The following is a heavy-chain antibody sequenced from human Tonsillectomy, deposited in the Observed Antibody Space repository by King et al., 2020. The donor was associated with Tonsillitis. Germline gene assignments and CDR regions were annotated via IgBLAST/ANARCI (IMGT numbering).Heavy chain of an antibody. CDR2: INPNSGDT. V-gene: IGHV1-2*02. CDR1: GYSFNDNY. D-gene: IGHD4-17*01. J-gene: IGHJ6*02. Sequence: QLVQSGAEVRKPGASVKVSCKASGYSFNDNYMHWVRQAPGQGLEWMGWINPNSGDTNYSERFQGRVTMTRDTSISTAYMELSRLRSDETAVYYGARDLDGDPYYYYYDAMDVWGQGTTVTVSS. CDR3: ARDLDGDPYYYYYDAMDV.